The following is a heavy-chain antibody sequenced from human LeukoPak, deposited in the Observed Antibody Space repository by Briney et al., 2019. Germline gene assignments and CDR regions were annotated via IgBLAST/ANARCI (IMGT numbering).Heavy chain of an antibody. D-gene: IGHD6-6*01. Sequence: SETLSLTCTVSGGSISSYYWSWIRQPAGKGLEWIGRIYTSGSTNYNPSLKSRVTMSVDTSKNQFSLKMSSVTAADTAVYYCARDQVSSFDLIGYGMDVWGQGTTVTVS. CDR3: ARDQVSSFDLIGYGMDV. J-gene: IGHJ6*02. V-gene: IGHV4-4*07. CDR1: GGSISSYY. CDR2: IYTSGST.